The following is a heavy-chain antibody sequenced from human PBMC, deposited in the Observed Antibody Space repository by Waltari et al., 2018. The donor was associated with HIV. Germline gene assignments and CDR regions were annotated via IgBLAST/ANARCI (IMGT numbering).Heavy chain of an antibody. CDR1: GLTFSSHG. CDR3: ANTAGGTMGD. D-gene: IGHD1-26*01. V-gene: IGHV3-30*02. CDR2: ILKDNE. J-gene: IGHJ4*02. Sequence: QVQLVESGGGVVQPGGSLRLSCVVHGLTFSSHGMHWVRQVPGKVLEWVAFILKDNEHYADSVRGRFTISRDNPENTLYLQMNSLRTEDTAVYYCANTAGGTMGDWGQGTLVTVSS.